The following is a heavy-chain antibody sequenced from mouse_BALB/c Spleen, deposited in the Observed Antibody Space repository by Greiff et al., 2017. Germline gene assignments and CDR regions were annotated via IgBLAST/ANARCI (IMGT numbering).Heavy chain of an antibody. CDR3: ARSNYRYDEAMDY. Sequence: EVQGVESGGGLVQPGGSRKLSCAASGFTFSSFGMHWVRQAPEKGLEWVAYISSGSSTIYYADTVKGRFTISRDNPKNTLFLQMTSLRSEDTAMYYCARSNYRYDEAMDYWGQGTSVTVSS. CDR1: GFTFSSFG. J-gene: IGHJ4*01. CDR2: ISSGSSTI. D-gene: IGHD2-14*01. V-gene: IGHV5-17*02.